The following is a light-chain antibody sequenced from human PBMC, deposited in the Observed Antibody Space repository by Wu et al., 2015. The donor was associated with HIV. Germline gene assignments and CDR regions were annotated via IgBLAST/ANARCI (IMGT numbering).Light chain of an antibody. CDR2: GAS. J-gene: IGKJ2*03. V-gene: IGKV3-20*01. CDR3: QQYGNSPYS. Sequence: EIVLTQSPVTLSLSPGESATLSCRASQSVTSSYLGWYQQKPGQAPRLLIYGASNRATGIPDRFSGGGSGTDFTLTISRLEPEDFAVYYCQQYGNSPYSFGQGTKLEIK. CDR1: QSVTSSY.